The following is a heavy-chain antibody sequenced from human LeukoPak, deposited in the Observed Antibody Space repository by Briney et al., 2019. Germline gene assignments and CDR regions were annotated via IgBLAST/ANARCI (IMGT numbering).Heavy chain of an antibody. Sequence: PETLSLTCTVSGGSVSRGSYYWSWIRQPPGKGLEWIGYIYYSGSTNYNPSLKSRVTISVDTSKNQFSLKLSSVTAADTAVYYCARDPRSSGYCSGGSCSDWFDPWGQGIQVSLYS. CDR1: GGSVSRGSYY. CDR3: ARDPRSSGYCSGGSCSDWFDP. D-gene: IGHD2-15*01. V-gene: IGHV4-61*01. J-gene: IGHJ5*02. CDR2: IYYSGST.